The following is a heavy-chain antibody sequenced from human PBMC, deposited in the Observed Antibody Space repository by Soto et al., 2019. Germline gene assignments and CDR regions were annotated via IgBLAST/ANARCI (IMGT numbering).Heavy chain of an antibody. Sequence: GGSLRLSCAASGFTFSSYAMSWVRQAPGKGLEWVSAISGSGGSTYYADSVKGRFTISRDNSKNTLYLQMNSLRAEDTAVYYCAKDLLTRNDYDILTGPRVYDYWGQGTLVTVSS. D-gene: IGHD3-9*01. CDR2: ISGSGGST. CDR3: AKDLLTRNDYDILTGPRVYDY. CDR1: GFTFSSYA. J-gene: IGHJ4*02. V-gene: IGHV3-23*01.